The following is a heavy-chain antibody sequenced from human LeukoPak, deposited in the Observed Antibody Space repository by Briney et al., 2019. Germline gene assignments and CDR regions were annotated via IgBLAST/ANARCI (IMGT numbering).Heavy chain of an antibody. CDR3: VRTARLSDY. D-gene: IGHD6-6*01. Sequence: PGGSLRLSCAASGFTFRDHYMSWIRQAPGKGLEWVSYISNDGTTINYADSVKGRFTVSRDNAKNSVYLQMNSLRVEDTAVYYCVRTARLSDYRGQGTLVTVSS. J-gene: IGHJ4*02. V-gene: IGHV3-11*04. CDR2: ISNDGTTI. CDR1: GFTFRDHY.